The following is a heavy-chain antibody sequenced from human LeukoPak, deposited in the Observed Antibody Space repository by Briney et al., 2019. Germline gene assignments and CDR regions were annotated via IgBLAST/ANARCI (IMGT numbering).Heavy chain of an antibody. Sequence: GGSLRLSCAASGFTFSRYGMHWVRQASGKGLEWVALISYDGSNKYYADSVKGRFTISRDNSKNTLYLQMNSLRPEDTAVYYCAKGDPYGSGSYPVDYWGQGTLVSVSS. J-gene: IGHJ4*02. CDR1: GFTFSRYG. D-gene: IGHD3-10*01. CDR3: AKGDPYGSGSYPVDY. V-gene: IGHV3-30*18. CDR2: ISYDGSNK.